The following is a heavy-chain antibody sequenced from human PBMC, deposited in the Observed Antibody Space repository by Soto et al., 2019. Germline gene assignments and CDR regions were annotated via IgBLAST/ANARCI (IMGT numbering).Heavy chain of an antibody. CDR1: GFTFSSYA. CDR3: AKDLPSKPKTGTTLRGDESDAFDI. V-gene: IGHV3-23*01. D-gene: IGHD1-7*01. CDR2: ISGSGGST. Sequence: GGSLRLSCAASGFTFSSYAMSWVRQAPGKGLEWVSAISGSGGSTYYADSVKGRFTISRDNSKNTLYLQMNSLRAEDTAVYYCAKDLPSKPKTGTTLRGDESDAFDIWGQGTMVTVSS. J-gene: IGHJ3*02.